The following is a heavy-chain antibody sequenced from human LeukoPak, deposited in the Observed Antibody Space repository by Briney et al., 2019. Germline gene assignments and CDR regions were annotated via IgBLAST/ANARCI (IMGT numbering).Heavy chain of an antibody. CDR3: AKDSLADIDY. V-gene: IGHV3-30*02. Sequence: WVAFIRHDGSIKNYADSVKGRSTISRDNSKNTLYLQMNSLRAEDTAVYYCAKDSLADIDYWGQGTLVTVSS. J-gene: IGHJ4*02. D-gene: IGHD3-16*01. CDR2: IRHDGSIK.